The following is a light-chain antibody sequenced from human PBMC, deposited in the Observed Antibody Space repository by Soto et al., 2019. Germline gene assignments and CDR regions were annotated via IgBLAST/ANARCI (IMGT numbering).Light chain of an antibody. CDR3: QQYKSYPWT. CDR1: QSISTW. Sequence: DIQMTQSPSTLSASVGDRVTITCRASQSISTWLAWYQQKPEKAPKFLIYDVSSLESGVPSRFGGSRSGTEFTLTISSLQPDDIATYYCQQYKSYPWTFGQGTKVEIK. V-gene: IGKV1-5*01. CDR2: DVS. J-gene: IGKJ1*01.